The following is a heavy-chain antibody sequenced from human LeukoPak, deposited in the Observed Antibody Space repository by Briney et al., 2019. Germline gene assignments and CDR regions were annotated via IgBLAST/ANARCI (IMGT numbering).Heavy chain of an antibody. CDR1: GFTFSSYG. V-gene: IGHV3-23*01. CDR3: AKGHYYGSGSLDY. D-gene: IGHD3-10*01. CDR2: IGGRDGST. J-gene: IGHJ4*02. Sequence: GGSLRLSCAASGFTFSSYGMSWVRQAPGKGLEWVSAIGGRDGSTYYADSVKGRFTISRDNSKNTLYVQMNSLRAEDTAVHYCAKGHYYGSGSLDYWGQGTLVTVSS.